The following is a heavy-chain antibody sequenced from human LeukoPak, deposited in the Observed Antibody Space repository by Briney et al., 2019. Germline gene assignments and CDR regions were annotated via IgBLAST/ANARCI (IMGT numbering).Heavy chain of an antibody. CDR1: GFTFNSYA. CDR2: ISTRGGTT. CDR3: AKDRWVGATISHYFDY. Sequence: GGSLRLSCAASGFTFNSYAMNWVRQAPGKGLEWVSAISTRGGTTYYADSVKGRFTISRDDSKNTLYLQMNSLRVEDTAVYYCAKDRWVGATISHYFDYWGQGTLVTVSS. J-gene: IGHJ4*02. D-gene: IGHD1-26*01. V-gene: IGHV3-23*01.